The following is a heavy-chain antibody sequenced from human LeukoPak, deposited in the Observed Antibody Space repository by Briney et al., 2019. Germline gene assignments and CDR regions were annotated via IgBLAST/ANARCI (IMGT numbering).Heavy chain of an antibody. CDR2: IYYSGST. CDR1: GGSISSHY. V-gene: IGHV4-59*11. CDR3: ARGQYYPYYDFWSGYQDNWFDP. D-gene: IGHD3-3*01. Sequence: KPSETLSLTCTVSGGSISSHYWSWIPQPPGKGLEWIGYIYYSGSTNYNSSLKSRVTISVDTSKNQFSLKLSSVTAADTAVYYCARGQYYPYYDFWSGYQDNWFDPWGQGTLVTVSS. J-gene: IGHJ5*02.